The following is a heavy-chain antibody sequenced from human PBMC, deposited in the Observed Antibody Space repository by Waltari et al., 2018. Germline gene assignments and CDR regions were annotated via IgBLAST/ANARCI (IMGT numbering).Heavy chain of an antibody. CDR1: GFSFSSYW. J-gene: IGHJ4*02. D-gene: IGHD2-8*02. CDR3: VGTPHWYYFDY. CDR2: IKEDGSAK. Sequence: EVQLVESGGDLVQPGGSLRLSCTASGFSFSSYWMSWVRQAPGKGPEWVANIKEDGSAKYYVDSVKGRFTISRDNAKNSLYLQMNNLRVEDTALYYCVGTPHWYYFDYWGPGTLFTVSS. V-gene: IGHV3-7*01.